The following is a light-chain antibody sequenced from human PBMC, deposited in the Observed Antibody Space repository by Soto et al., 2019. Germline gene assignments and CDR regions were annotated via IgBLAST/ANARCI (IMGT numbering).Light chain of an antibody. Sequence: AIQMTQSPSSLSASVGDTVTITCRASQDIRNDLVWYQQKPGEAPKLLIYSSSSLQSGVPSRFSGSGSATDFTLTINRLQPEDVATYYCLQDYIYPYTFGQGTKLEIK. CDR1: QDIRND. V-gene: IGKV1-6*01. J-gene: IGKJ2*01. CDR3: LQDYIYPYT. CDR2: SSS.